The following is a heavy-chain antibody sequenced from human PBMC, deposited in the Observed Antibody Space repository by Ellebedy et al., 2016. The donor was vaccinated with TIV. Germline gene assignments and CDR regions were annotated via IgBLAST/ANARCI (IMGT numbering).Heavy chain of an antibody. J-gene: IGHJ6*02. Sequence: PGGSLRLSCAASGFTFSDYWMAWVRQPPGKGLDWVASIKADGSEKYYVDSVKGRFTISRDNARNSLFLRMDGLRAEDTAVYYCARERQQVSSSYKYYGMDVWGQGTTVTISS. CDR3: ARERQQVSSSYKYYGMDV. CDR1: GFTFSDYW. V-gene: IGHV3-7*03. D-gene: IGHD6-13*01. CDR2: IKADGSEK.